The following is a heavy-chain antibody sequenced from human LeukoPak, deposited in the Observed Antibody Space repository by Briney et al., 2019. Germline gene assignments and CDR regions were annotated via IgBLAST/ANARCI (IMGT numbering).Heavy chain of an antibody. V-gene: IGHV4-61*02. Sequence: PSETLSLTCTVSGGSISSGSYYWSWIRRPAGKGLEWIGRIYTSGSTNYNPSLKSRVTISVDTSKNQFSLKLSSVTAADTAVYYCARLWPYGGKRADYWGQGTLVTVSS. D-gene: IGHD4-23*01. CDR3: ARLWPYGGKRADY. J-gene: IGHJ4*02. CDR2: IYTSGST. CDR1: GGSISSGSYY.